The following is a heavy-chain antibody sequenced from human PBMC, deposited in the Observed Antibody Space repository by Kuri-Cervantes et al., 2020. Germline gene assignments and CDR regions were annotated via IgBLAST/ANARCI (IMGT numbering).Heavy chain of an antibody. CDR3: ARDEAADQHKTGVDY. V-gene: IGHV4-59*11. CDR2: VHYSGSN. J-gene: IGHJ4*02. CDR1: GGSISTHN. Sequence: SETLSPTCILSGGSISTHNLSWIRQLPGKLLECIGDVHYSGSNNYNPSLKSRVTISVDTSKNQFSLKVSSVAAADTAVYYCARDEAADQHKTGVDYWGQGTLVTVSS. D-gene: IGHD1-1*01.